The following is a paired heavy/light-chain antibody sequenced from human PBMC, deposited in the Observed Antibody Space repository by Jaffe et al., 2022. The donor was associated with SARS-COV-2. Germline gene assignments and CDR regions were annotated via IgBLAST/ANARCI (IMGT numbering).Heavy chain of an antibody. CDR2: VGYNGDNL. CDR3: ARDFTEHWTIDY. CDR1: GFTVTRYG. V-gene: IGHV3-30*02. J-gene: IGHJ4*02. Sequence: QVQLVESGGGVVQPGRSLRLSCAASGFTVTRYGMHWVRQAPGKGLEWVSSVGYNGDNLHYADSVKGRFTISRDTSKNTLYLQMNSLRAEDTAVYYCARDFTEHWTIDYWGRGTPVTVS. D-gene: IGHD1-1*01.
Light chain of an antibody. Sequence: QSALTQPASVSGSPGQSITISCTGTSRDVGGFDYVSWYQHHPGKAPQLMIYDVSSRPSGVSPRFSASRSGDTASLTISGLQAEDEADYYCFSYTRSNTWVFGGGTRLTVL. CDR2: DVS. J-gene: IGLJ3*02. V-gene: IGLV2-14*03. CDR3: FSYTRSNTWV. CDR1: SRDVGGFDY.